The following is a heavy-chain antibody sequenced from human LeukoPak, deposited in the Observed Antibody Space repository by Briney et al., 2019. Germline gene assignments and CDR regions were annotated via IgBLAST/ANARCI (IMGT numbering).Heavy chain of an antibody. CDR3: AKAGIVARMNADWFDP. D-gene: IGHD1-26*01. Sequence: ASVKVPCQDSRYTLPRYVINWVRQAARQGLEWMGWMNLMTGNTRYAQKFQGRVTMTRDTSIITGYIEMSILRSEETAVYYCAKAGIVARMNADWFDPLVRGGLVTHSP. V-gene: IGHV1-8*01. J-gene: IGHJ5*02. CDR1: RYTLPRYV. CDR2: MNLMTGNT.